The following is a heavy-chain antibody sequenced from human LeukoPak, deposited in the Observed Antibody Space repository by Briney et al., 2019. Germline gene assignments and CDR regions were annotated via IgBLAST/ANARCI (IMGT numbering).Heavy chain of an antibody. CDR3: ARHYSSGSFDY. D-gene: IGHD6-19*01. V-gene: IGHV3-48*01. CDR1: GFIFDDHG. Sequence: GRSLRLSCAASGFIFDDHGMHWVRQAPGKGLEWVSFISTGSSTIYYADSVKGRFTISRDNAKNSLYLQMNSLRAEDTAVYYCARHYSSGSFDYWGQGTLVTVSS. J-gene: IGHJ4*02. CDR2: ISTGSSTI.